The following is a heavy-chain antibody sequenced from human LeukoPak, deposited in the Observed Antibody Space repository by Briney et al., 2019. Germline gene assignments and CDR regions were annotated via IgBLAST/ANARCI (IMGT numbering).Heavy chain of an antibody. J-gene: IGHJ4*02. CDR3: TRVGYIDEGIDY. V-gene: IGHV3-7*04. Sequence: GGXLRLSCVASGFPFXXYWMTWXRQAPGKGLEXXXNIKQDGSKKSYVDSVKGRFTISRGNAKNSLYLQMNSLRAEDTAIYYCTRVGYIDEGIDYWGQGTLVTVSS. CDR2: IKQDGSKK. D-gene: IGHD5-24*01. CDR1: GFPFXXYW.